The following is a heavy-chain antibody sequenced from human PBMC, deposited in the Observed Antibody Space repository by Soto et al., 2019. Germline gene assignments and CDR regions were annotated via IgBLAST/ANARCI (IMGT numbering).Heavy chain of an antibody. CDR3: AGGPGKVPAVWNWFDP. Sequence: QVQLQESGPGLVRPSQTLSLTCTVSGDSISGGGHYWVWIRQYQGKGLEWIGYIHHRGSTYNNPSHRRRVTTSVNTSKNQFSLKLTSVTAADTAVYFCAGGPGKVPAVWNWFDPWGQATLVTVSS. CDR2: IHHRGST. D-gene: IGHD2-2*01. CDR1: GDSISGGGHY. V-gene: IGHV4-31*03. J-gene: IGHJ5*02.